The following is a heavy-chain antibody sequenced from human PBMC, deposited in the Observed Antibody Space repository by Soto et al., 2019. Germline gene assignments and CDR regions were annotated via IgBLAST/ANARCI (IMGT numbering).Heavy chain of an antibody. CDR3: ARLGKYYYDFCSLSLNYYYSGMDV. CDR1: GYTFTSYG. Sequence: QVQLVQSGAEVKKPGASVKVSCKASGYTFTSYGISWVRQAPGQGLEWMGWISAYNGNTNYAQKLQGRVTMTTDTSTSMDXXGXGLXRSEDTVVYYCARLGKYYYDFCSLSLNYYYSGMDVWGQGPTGTGSS. D-gene: IGHD3-22*01. V-gene: IGHV1-18*01. J-gene: IGHJ6*02. CDR2: ISAYNGNT.